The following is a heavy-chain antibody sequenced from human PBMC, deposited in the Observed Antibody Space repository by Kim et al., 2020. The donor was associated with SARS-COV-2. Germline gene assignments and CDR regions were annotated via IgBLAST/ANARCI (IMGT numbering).Heavy chain of an antibody. Sequence: SETLSLTCAVYGGSFSGYSWTWIRQPPGKGLEWIGDINHGGSTNYNPSLKSRVSLSVDTSKNQFSLLLRSATAADAGIYFCARGRAGVVPSPVLGLGPYSEYKALDVWGRGTTVTVSS. CDR2: INHGGST. D-gene: IGHD2-15*01. CDR3: ARGRAGVVPSPVLGLGPYSEYKALDV. CDR1: GGSFSGYS. J-gene: IGHJ6*02. V-gene: IGHV4-34*01.